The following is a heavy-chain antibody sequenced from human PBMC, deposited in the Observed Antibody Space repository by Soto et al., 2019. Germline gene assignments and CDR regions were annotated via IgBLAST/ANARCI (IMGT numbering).Heavy chain of an antibody. V-gene: IGHV4-59*08. D-gene: IGHD3-22*01. CDR1: GGSISSYY. CDR2: IYYSGST. Sequence: PSETLSLTCTVSGGSISSYYWSWIRQPPGKGLEWIGYIYYSGSTYYNPSLKSRVTISVDTSKNQFSLKLSSVTAADTAVYYCARVVIYVSGWFDPWGQGTLVTVSS. J-gene: IGHJ5*02. CDR3: ARVVIYVSGWFDP.